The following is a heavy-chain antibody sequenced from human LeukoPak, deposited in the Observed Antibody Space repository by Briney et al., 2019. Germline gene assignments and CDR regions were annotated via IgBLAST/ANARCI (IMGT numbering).Heavy chain of an antibody. J-gene: IGHJ3*02. CDR1: GGSLSSYY. CDR2: IYTSGST. CDR3: ARGAVAGFDAFDI. Sequence: PSETLSLTCAVYGGSLSSYYWSWFRQPAGKGLEWIGRIYTSGSTNYNPSLKSRVTMSVDTSKNQFSLKLSSVTAADTAVYYCARGAVAGFDAFDIWGQGTMVTVSS. D-gene: IGHD6-19*01. V-gene: IGHV4-59*10.